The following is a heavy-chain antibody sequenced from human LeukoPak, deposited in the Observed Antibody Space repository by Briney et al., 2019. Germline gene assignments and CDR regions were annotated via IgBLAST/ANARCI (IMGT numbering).Heavy chain of an antibody. Sequence: GGSLRLSCAASGFTFSSYAMHWVRQAPGKGLEWVAVISYDGSNKYYADSVKGRFTISRDNSKNTLYLQMNSLRAEDTAVYYCARDSAYYYDSSGYYYLIYWGQGTLVTVSS. CDR3: ARDSAYYYDSSGYYYLIY. CDR2: ISYDGSNK. CDR1: GFTFSSYA. J-gene: IGHJ4*02. V-gene: IGHV3-30*04. D-gene: IGHD3-22*01.